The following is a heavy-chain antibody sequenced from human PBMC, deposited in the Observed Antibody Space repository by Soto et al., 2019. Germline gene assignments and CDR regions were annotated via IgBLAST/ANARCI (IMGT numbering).Heavy chain of an antibody. D-gene: IGHD3-10*01. V-gene: IGHV1-18*01. CDR2: ISTYNGNT. CDR1: GYSFTSYG. CDR3: AREMVRGVGSDY. Sequence: TSVKVSCKDSGYSFTSYGSSWVRQAPGQGLEWMGWISTYNGNTKYAQKLQGRVTMTTDTSTSTAYMELRSPRSDDTAVFYCAREMVRGVGSDYWGQGTLVTVSS. J-gene: IGHJ4*02.